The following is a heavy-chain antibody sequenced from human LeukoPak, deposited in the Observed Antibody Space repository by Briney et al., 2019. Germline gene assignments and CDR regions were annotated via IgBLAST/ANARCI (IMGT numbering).Heavy chain of an antibody. CDR1: GSGFTFSEFW. CDR3: AREAYCGGPSCFAVNYMDV. Sequence: GGSLRLSCVASGSGFTFSEFWMGWVRQAPGERLEWVANIKGDGSETYYVDSVKGRFTISRDNVKNSVYLQMNSLRADDTSLYRCAREAYCGGPSCFAVNYMDVWGKGTTVAVSS. D-gene: IGHD2-21*01. CDR2: IKGDGSET. V-gene: IGHV3-7*01. J-gene: IGHJ6*03.